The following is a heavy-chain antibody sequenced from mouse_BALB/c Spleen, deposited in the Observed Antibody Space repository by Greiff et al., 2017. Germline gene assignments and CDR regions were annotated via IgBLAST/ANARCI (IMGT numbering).Heavy chain of an antibody. CDR1: GYTFTSYY. D-gene: IGHD1-1*02. CDR2: INPSNGGT. V-gene: IGHV1S81*02. Sequence: QVQLQQPGAELVKPGASVKLSCKASGYTFTSYYMYWVKQRPGQGLEWIGGINPSNGGTNFNEKFKSKATLTVDKSSSTAYMQLSSLTSEDSAVYYCTRYGSSYGGGFAYWGQGTLVTVSA. CDR3: TRYGSSYGGGFAY. J-gene: IGHJ3*01.